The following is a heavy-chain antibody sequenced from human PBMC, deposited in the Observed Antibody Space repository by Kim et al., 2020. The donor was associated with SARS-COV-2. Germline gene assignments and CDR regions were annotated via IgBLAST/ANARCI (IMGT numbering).Heavy chain of an antibody. Sequence: GGSLRLSCAASGFTSSSYWMSWVRQAPGKGLEWVANIKQDGSEKYYVDSVKGRFTISRDNAKNSLYLQMNSLRAEDTAVYYCARDSLGSGGDYYYYGMDVWGQGTTVTVSS. CDR3: ARDSLGSGGDYYYYGMDV. D-gene: IGHD6-19*01. CDR1: GFTSSSYW. CDR2: IKQDGSEK. J-gene: IGHJ6*02. V-gene: IGHV3-7*03.